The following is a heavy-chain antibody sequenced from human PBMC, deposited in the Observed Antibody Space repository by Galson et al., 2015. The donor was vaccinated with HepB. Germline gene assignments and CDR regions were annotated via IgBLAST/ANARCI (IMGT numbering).Heavy chain of an antibody. J-gene: IGHJ6*02. D-gene: IGHD6-13*01. CDR3: ATGGSSWYVGIYYYYGMDV. CDR1: GYTLTELS. V-gene: IGHV1-24*01. CDR2: FDPEDGET. Sequence: SVKVSCKVSGYTLTELSMHWVRQAPGKGLEWMGGFDPEDGETIYAQKFQGRVTMTEDTSTDTAYMELSSLRSEDTAVYYCATGGSSWYVGIYYYYGMDVWGQGTTVTVSS.